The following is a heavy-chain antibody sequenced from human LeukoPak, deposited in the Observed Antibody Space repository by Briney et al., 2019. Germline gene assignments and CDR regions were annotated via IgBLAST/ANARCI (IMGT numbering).Heavy chain of an antibody. J-gene: IGHJ4*02. CDR1: GGSISSGDYY. D-gene: IGHD3-10*01. Sequence: TLSLTCTVSGGSISSGDYYWSWIRQPPGKALEWLALIYWNDDKRYSPSLKSRLTITKDTSKNQVVLTMTNMDPVDTATYYCAHSAEGAEAYYYGSGRDFDFDYWGQGTLVTVSS. CDR2: IYWNDDK. V-gene: IGHV2-5*01. CDR3: AHSAEGAEAYYYGSGRDFDFDY.